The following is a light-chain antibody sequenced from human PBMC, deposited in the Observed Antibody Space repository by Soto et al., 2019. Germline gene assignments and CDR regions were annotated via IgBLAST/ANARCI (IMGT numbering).Light chain of an antibody. V-gene: IGLV1-40*01. CDR1: SSNIGAGYD. CDR2: GNS. J-gene: IGLJ2*01. Sequence: QSVLTQPPSVSGAPGQRVTISCTGSSSNIGAGYDVHWYQQLPGTAPKLLIYGNSNRPSGVPDRFSGSKSGTSASLAITGLQAEDEDDYYCQSYDSSMSGSNVVFGGGTKLTVL. CDR3: QSYDSSMSGSNVV.